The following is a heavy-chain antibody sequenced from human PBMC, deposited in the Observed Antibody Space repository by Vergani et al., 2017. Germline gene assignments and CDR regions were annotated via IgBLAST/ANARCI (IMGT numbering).Heavy chain of an antibody. J-gene: IGHJ4*02. CDR1: GFSFSTYA. V-gene: IGHV3-64*07. D-gene: IGHD5-12*01. Sequence: EVQLVESGGGLVQPGGSLRLSCVGSGFSFSTYALQWVRQAPGKGLQYVSVISGNGDTAYYADSVKDRFTISRDNARNTVYLQMNSLRADDTAVYYCTKGSRGYTGYFFDYWGQGTLATVSS. CDR3: TKGSRGYTGYFFDY. CDR2: ISGNGDTA.